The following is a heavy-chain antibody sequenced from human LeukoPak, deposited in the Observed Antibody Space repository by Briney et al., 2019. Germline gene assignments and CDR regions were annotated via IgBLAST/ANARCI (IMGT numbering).Heavy chain of an antibody. CDR1: GLIFTSYA. D-gene: IGHD4-17*01. CDR2: ISASGGSS. CDR3: ARGKIGYYYGDYDGY. V-gene: IGHV3-23*01. Sequence: TGGSLRLSCAASGLIFTSYAMSWVRQAPGKGLEWVSVISASGGSSYYANSVKGRFTISRDNAKNSLYLQMNSLRDEDTAVYYCARGKIGYYYGDYDGYWGQGTLVTVSS. J-gene: IGHJ4*02.